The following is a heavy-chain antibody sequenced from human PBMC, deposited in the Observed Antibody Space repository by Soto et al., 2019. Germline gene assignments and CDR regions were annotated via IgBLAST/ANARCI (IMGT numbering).Heavy chain of an antibody. CDR1: GFTFSSYA. Sequence: EVQLLESGGGLVQPGGSLRLSCAASGFTFSSYAMSWVRQAPGKGLEWVSAISGSGGSTYYADSVKGRFTISRDNSKNSLYLHMNSLRAEDMAVYYCAKDVTSVTTDDYWGQGTLVTVSS. CDR3: AKDVTSVTTDDY. V-gene: IGHV3-23*01. CDR2: ISGSGGST. D-gene: IGHD4-17*01. J-gene: IGHJ4*02.